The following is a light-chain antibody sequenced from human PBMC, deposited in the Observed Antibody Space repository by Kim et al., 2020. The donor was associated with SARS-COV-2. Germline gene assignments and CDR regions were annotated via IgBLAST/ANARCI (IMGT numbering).Light chain of an antibody. Sequence: LSPGRTASITCSGDNLGNKYACWYQQKPGQSPVLVIYQDSKRPSGIPERFSGSNSGNTATLTISGTQAMDEADYYCQAWDSSTAVFGGGTQLTVL. CDR2: QDS. CDR1: NLGNKY. J-gene: IGLJ2*01. V-gene: IGLV3-1*01. CDR3: QAWDSSTAV.